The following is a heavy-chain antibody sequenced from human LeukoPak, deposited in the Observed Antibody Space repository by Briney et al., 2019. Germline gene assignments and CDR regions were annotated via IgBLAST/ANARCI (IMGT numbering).Heavy chain of an antibody. J-gene: IGHJ4*02. Sequence: PGGSLRLSCAASAFTFSSYAMSWVRQAPGKGLEWVSAISGSGGSTYYADSVEGRFTISRDNSKNTLYLQMNSLRAEDTAVYYCAIYSKIPQQPLDYWGQGTLVTVSS. D-gene: IGHD6-13*01. V-gene: IGHV3-23*01. CDR1: AFTFSSYA. CDR2: ISGSGGST. CDR3: AIYSKIPQQPLDY.